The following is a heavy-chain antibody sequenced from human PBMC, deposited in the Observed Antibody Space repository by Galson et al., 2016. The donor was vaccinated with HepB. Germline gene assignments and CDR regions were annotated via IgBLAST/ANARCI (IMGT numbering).Heavy chain of an antibody. CDR2: IIPIFGAA. D-gene: IGHD2-2*01. V-gene: IGHV1-69*13. Sequence: SVKVSCKASGGTFTSYGLTWLRQALGQGFEWMGVIIPIFGAANYAPKFQGRVTISADESTNTLYMEIRSLRTEDTAVYYCARIVGRPQDIVLVPGGAPAYVDNRFDLWGQGTLVTVSS. J-gene: IGHJ5*02. CDR3: ARIVGRPQDIVLVPGGAPAYVDNRFDL. CDR1: GGTFTSYG.